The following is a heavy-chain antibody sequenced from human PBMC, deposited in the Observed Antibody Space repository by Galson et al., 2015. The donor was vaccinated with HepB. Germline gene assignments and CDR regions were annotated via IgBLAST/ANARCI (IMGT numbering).Heavy chain of an antibody. V-gene: IGHV6-1*01. CDR1: GDSVSTSSVA. CDR2: TYYRSKWSN. Sequence: CAISGDSVSTSSVAWNWIRQSPSRGLEWLGRTYYRSKWSNDYAVSVKSRISINPDTSKNQFSLHLSSVTPEDTAIYYCARGAKSAFDYWGRGTLVTVSS. J-gene: IGHJ4*02. D-gene: IGHD1-26*01. CDR3: ARGAKSAFDY.